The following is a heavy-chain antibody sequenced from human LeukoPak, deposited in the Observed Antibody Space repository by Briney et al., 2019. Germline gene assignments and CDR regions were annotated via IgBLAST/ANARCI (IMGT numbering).Heavy chain of an antibody. J-gene: IGHJ3*02. D-gene: IGHD5-24*01. V-gene: IGHV1-69*01. CDR3: ARDSNRDGYDRAAFDI. CDR2: IIPIFGTA. Sequence: SVKVSCKASGGTFSSYAISWVRQAPGQGLEWMGGIIPIFGTANYAQKFQGRVTITADESTSTAYMELSSLRSEDTAVYYCARDSNRDGYDRAAFDIWGQGTMGTVSS. CDR1: GGTFSSYA.